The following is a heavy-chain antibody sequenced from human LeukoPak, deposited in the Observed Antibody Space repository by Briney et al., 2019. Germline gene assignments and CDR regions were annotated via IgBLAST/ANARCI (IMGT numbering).Heavy chain of an antibody. V-gene: IGHV4-34*01. J-gene: IGHJ2*01. D-gene: IGHD2-2*01. CDR1: GGSFSGYY. CDR2: INHSGST. Sequence: PSETLSPTCAVYGGSFSGYYWSWIRQPPGKGLEWIGEINHSGSTNYNPSLKSRVTISVDTSKNQFSLKLSSVTAADTAVYYCALRCSSTSCTSVWYFDLWGRGTLVTVSS. CDR3: ALRCSSTSCTSVWYFDL.